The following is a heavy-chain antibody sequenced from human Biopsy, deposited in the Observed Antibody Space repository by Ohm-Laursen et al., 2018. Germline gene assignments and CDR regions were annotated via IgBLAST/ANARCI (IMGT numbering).Heavy chain of an antibody. Sequence: TLSLTCTVSGGSISSHDYYWTWIRQHPGKGLEWIGYIYYSGSTYYNPSLKSRISMSVDTPRNQFSLRLNSVTAADTAVYYCARATNSTGWPYYYFYGMDVWGQGTTVTVSS. V-gene: IGHV4-31*03. D-gene: IGHD2/OR15-2a*01. CDR2: IYYSGST. CDR3: ARATNSTGWPYYYFYGMDV. J-gene: IGHJ6*02. CDR1: GGSISSHDYY.